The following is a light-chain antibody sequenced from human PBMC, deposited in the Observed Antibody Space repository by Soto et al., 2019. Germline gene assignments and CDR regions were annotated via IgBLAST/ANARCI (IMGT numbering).Light chain of an antibody. Sequence: DIQMTQSPSTLSASLGAKVTITCRASQSIGTSLAWYQQTPGRAPNLLIYDASSLQSGVPSRFSGSGSGTEFTLTISSLQPDDFATYVCQQFKTYPITFGQGTRLEIK. CDR1: QSIGTS. V-gene: IGKV1-5*01. CDR3: QQFKTYPIT. CDR2: DAS. J-gene: IGKJ5*01.